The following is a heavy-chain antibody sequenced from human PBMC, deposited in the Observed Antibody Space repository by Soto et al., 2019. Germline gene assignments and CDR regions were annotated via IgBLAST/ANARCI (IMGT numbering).Heavy chain of an antibody. CDR3: AKHDIAGYYYYGMDV. CDR2: IYPGDSDT. Sequence: GESLKIYCKGSGYSFTSYWIGWVGQMAGQGLEWKGIIYPGDSDTRYSPSFQGQVTISADKSISTAYLQWSSLKASDTAMYYCAKHDIAGYYYYGMDVWGQGTTVTVSS. D-gene: IGHD6-13*01. V-gene: IGHV5-51*01. J-gene: IGHJ6*02. CDR1: GYSFTSYW.